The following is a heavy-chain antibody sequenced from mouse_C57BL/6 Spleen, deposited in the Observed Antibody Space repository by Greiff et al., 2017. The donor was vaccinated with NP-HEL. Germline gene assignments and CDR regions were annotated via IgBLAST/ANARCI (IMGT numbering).Heavy chain of an antibody. D-gene: IGHD1-2*01. V-gene: IGHV5-4*01. CDR3: ARDLTTAPAMDY. Sequence: EVQGVESGGGLVKPGGSLKLSCAASGFTFSSYAMSWVRQTPEKRLEWVATISDGGSYTYYPDNVKGRFTISRDNAKNNLYLQMSHLKSEDTAMYYCARDLTTAPAMDYWGQGTSVTVSS. J-gene: IGHJ4*01. CDR2: ISDGGSYT. CDR1: GFTFSSYA.